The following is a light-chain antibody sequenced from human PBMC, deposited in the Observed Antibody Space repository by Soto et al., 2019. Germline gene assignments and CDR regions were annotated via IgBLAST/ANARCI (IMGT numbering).Light chain of an antibody. CDR3: ETWDSNTRV. CDR2: LEGSGSY. J-gene: IGLJ3*02. CDR1: SGHSGYI. V-gene: IGLV4-60*03. Sequence: QLVLTQSSSASASLGSSVKLTCTLSSGHSGYIIAWHQQQPGKAPRYLMKLEGSGSYNKGSEVPDRFSGSSSGADRYLTISNLQSEDEADYYCETWDSNTRVFGGGTK.